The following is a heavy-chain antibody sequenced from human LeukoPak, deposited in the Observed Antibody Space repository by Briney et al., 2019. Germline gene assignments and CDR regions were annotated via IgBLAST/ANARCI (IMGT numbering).Heavy chain of an antibody. J-gene: IGHJ3*02. D-gene: IGHD4-17*01. Sequence: GGSLRLSCAASGFTFSSYSMNWVREAPGEGLEWVSSISSSSSYIYYADSVKGRFTISRDNAKNSLYLQMNSLRAEDTAVYYCARGMDYGDSDAFDIWGQGTMVTVSS. V-gene: IGHV3-21*01. CDR1: GFTFSSYS. CDR3: ARGMDYGDSDAFDI. CDR2: ISSSSSYI.